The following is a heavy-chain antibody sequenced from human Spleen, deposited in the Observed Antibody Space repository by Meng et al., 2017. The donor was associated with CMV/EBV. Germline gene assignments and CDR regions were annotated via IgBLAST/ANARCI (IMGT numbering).Heavy chain of an antibody. V-gene: IGHV3-23*01. J-gene: IGHJ4*02. D-gene: IGHD3-16*02. CDR1: GFTFSSYA. CDR2: ISGSGGDT. CDR3: AKAGGDYVWGSYRYMAY. Sequence: GGSLRLSCAASGFTFSSYAMSWVRQAPGKGLEWVSAISGSGGDTYYADSVKGRFTISRDNSKNTLYLQMNSLRVEDTAVYYCAKAGGDYVWGSYRYMAYWGQGTLVTVSS.